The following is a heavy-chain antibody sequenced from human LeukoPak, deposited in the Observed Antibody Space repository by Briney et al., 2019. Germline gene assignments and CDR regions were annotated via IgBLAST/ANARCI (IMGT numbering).Heavy chain of an antibody. Sequence: PGGSLRLSCTVSGFTVSSNSMSWVRQAAGKGLEWVSFIDSGGSTQYSDSVKGRFTISRDNAKNSLYLQMNSLRAEDTAVYYCARDIYYDSSGYYVYWGQGTLVTVSS. D-gene: IGHD3-22*01. CDR1: GFTVSSNS. CDR3: ARDIYYDSSGYYVY. CDR2: IDSGGST. J-gene: IGHJ4*02. V-gene: IGHV3-53*01.